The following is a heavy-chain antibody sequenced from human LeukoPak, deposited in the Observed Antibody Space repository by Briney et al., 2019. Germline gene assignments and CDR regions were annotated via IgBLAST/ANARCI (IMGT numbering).Heavy chain of an antibody. CDR2: ISSSRNVI. V-gene: IGHV3-21*01. J-gene: IGHJ4*02. Sequence: GGSLRLSCVAPEFIFRSYTINWVRQAPGKGLEWVSSISSSRNVIYYADSLRGRFTISRDNAKYSVYLQMDSLRVEDTAVYYCTGDLSGYYRDDYWGQGTLVTVSS. CDR3: TGDLSGYYRDDY. CDR1: EFIFRSYT. D-gene: IGHD3-22*01.